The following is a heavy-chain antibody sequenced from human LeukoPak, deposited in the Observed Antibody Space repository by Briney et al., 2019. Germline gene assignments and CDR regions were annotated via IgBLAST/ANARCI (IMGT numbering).Heavy chain of an antibody. V-gene: IGHV3-33*01. CDR3: ARNNWNSRTQRWFYFDN. CDR1: GFTFGIHG. D-gene: IGHD1-1*01. Sequence: QPGGSLRLSCAASGFTFGIHGMHWVRQAPGKGLEWVAIIWHDGSNEYYEDSVKGRFTISRDNSRNTVYLQMDSLRAEDTAVYYCARNNWNSRTQRWFYFDNWGEGTLVTVSS. CDR2: IWHDGSNE. J-gene: IGHJ4*02.